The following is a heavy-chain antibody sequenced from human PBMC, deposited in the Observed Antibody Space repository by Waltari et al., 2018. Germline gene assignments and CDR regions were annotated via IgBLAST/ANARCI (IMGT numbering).Heavy chain of an antibody. J-gene: IGHJ4*02. CDR2: IYYGGDT. CDR3: AGMAEDGHVDY. V-gene: IGHV3-53*01. D-gene: IGHD2-15*01. Sequence: EVQLVESGGGVIQPGGSLRLSCAASGFIVASKYMSWVRQAPGQGLEWVSVIYYGGDTYYADSVKGRFTISRDYSKNMLFLQVNSLRAEDTAVYYCAGMAEDGHVDYWGQGTLVTVSS. CDR1: GFIVASKY.